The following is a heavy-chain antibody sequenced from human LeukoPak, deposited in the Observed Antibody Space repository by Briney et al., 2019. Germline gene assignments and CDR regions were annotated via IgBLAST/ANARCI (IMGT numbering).Heavy chain of an antibody. CDR1: GYTFTSYG. Sequence: ASVKVSCKASGYTFTSYGISWVRQAPGQGLEWMGGIIPIFGTANYAQKFQGRVTITTDESTSTAYMELSSLRSEDTAVYYCARGPDYYDSSGYREEWRPFDYWGQGTLVTVSS. D-gene: IGHD3-22*01. V-gene: IGHV1-69*05. CDR2: IIPIFGTA. J-gene: IGHJ4*02. CDR3: ARGPDYYDSSGYREEWRPFDY.